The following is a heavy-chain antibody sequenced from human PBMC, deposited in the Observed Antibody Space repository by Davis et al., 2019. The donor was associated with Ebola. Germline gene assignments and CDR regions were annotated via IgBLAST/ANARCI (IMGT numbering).Heavy chain of an antibody. D-gene: IGHD5-18*01. CDR3: ARIRGYTYGSGVY. Sequence: PGGSLRLSCAASGFTFSSYSMNWVRQAPGKGLEWVSSISSSSSYIYYADSVKGRFTISRDNAKNSLYLQMNSLRAEDTAVYYCARIRGYTYGSGVYWGQGTLVTVSS. J-gene: IGHJ4*02. CDR1: GFTFSSYS. CDR2: ISSSSSYI. V-gene: IGHV3-21*01.